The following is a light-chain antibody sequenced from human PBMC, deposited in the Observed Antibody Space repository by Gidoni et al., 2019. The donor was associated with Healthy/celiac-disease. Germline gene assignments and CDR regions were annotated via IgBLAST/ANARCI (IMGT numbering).Light chain of an antibody. CDR2: DAS. CDR3: QQYNSYSPT. CDR1: QSISSW. Sequence: DIQMTQSPSTLSASVGDRVTITCRASQSISSWLAWYQQKPGKASKLLIYDASSLESGVPSRFSGSGSGTEFTLTISSLQPDDFATYYCQQYNSYSPTFGQXTKLEIK. V-gene: IGKV1-5*01. J-gene: IGKJ2*01.